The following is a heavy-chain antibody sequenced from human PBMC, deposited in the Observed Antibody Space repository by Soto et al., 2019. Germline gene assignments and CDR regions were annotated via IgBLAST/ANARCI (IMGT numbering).Heavy chain of an antibody. CDR3: ATEKDTDMAPFDY. CDR1: GFTFSSYC. V-gene: IGHV3-33*01. D-gene: IGHD5-18*01. CDR2: IWYDGSNK. J-gene: IGHJ4*02. Sequence: XGCLRLTCAASGFTFSSYCMHWVRQAPGKGLEWVAVIWYDGSNKYYADSVKGRFTISRDNSKNTLYLQMNSLRAEDTAVYYCATEKDTDMAPFDYWGQGTLVTVSS.